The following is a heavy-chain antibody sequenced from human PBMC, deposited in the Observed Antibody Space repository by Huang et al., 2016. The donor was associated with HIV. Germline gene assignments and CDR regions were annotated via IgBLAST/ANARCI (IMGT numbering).Heavy chain of an antibody. CDR3: AKDNDLYYFDY. CDR1: GFTFSGDG. CDR2: ITFDGKNN. D-gene: IGHD1-1*01. J-gene: IGHJ4*02. V-gene: IGHV3-30*18. Sequence: QVHLVESGGGVVQPGRSLRLSCAASGFTFSGDGMHWVRQAPGKVLGWVAVITFDGKNNYYADSVRGRCTVSRDNSQNTVSLQMNTLRAEDTAVYYCAKDNDLYYFDYWGQGTLVTVSS.